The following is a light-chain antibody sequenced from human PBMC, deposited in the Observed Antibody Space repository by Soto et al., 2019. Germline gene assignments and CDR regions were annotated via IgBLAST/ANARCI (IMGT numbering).Light chain of an antibody. CDR2: DAS. CDR3: QQRSNWPLT. CDR1: QSVSSY. Sequence: EIVLTQSPATLSLSPGERATLSCRASQSVSSYLAWYQHKPGQAPRLLIYDASNRATGIPARFSGSGSGTDFTFTISSLEPEDSEVYYCQQRSNWPLTFGQGTKLEIK. J-gene: IGKJ2*01. V-gene: IGKV3-11*01.